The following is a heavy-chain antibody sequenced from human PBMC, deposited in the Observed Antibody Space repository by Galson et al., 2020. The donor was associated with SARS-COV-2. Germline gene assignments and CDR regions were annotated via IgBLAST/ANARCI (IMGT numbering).Heavy chain of an antibody. J-gene: IGHJ6*02. CDR3: SRDASWAIFAMDV. CDR1: GFTFSSYS. D-gene: IGHD1-26*01. Sequence: GGSLRLSCAVSGFTFSSYSMNWVRQAPGKGLEWVSSISSSSDYIYNADSVKGRFTISRDNDKNSLYLQMNRLRAEATAVSYCSRDASWAIFAMDVWGQGTTGTGSS. V-gene: IGHV3-21*01. CDR2: ISSSSDYI.